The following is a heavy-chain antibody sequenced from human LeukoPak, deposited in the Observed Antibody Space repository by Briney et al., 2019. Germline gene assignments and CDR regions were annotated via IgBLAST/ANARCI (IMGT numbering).Heavy chain of an antibody. CDR2: IRRKRNGYTT. D-gene: IGHD2-15*01. CDR1: GFIFSDYI. CDR3: SRDGPQGGQSGFDI. J-gene: IGHJ3*02. V-gene: IGHV3-72*01. Sequence: GGSLRLSCAGSGFIFSDYILDWVRQVPGKGLEWIGRIRRKRNGYTTEFASSVEGRFTISRDDSENSLYLNMNNLKTEDTAVYYCSRDGPQGGQSGFDIWGQGTMVTVSS.